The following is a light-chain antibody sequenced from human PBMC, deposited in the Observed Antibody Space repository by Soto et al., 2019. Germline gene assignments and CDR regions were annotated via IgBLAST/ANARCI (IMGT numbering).Light chain of an antibody. V-gene: IGKV3-15*01. J-gene: IGKJ5*01. CDR3: QQYNNWST. CDR2: GAS. CDR1: QSVAND. Sequence: EIVMTQSPATLSVSPGERATLSCRASQSVANDLAWYQHKPGQAPRLLTHGASTRATGIPARFSGVGSGTEFTLTISSLQSEDFAVYYCQQYNNWSTFGQGTRLEIK.